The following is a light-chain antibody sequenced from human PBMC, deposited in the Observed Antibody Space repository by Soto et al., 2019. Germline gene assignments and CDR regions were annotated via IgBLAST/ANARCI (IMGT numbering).Light chain of an antibody. CDR1: SSNIGSYD. V-gene: IGLV1-47*01. CDR2: KNN. Sequence: QSVLTQPPSTSGTPGQRVTISCSGSSSNIGSYDVYWYQQLPGTAPKLLIYKNNQRPSGVPDRFSASKSGTSASLAISGLRSEDEADFYCAAWDDSLSGRVFGGGTKLTVL. CDR3: AAWDDSLSGRV. J-gene: IGLJ3*02.